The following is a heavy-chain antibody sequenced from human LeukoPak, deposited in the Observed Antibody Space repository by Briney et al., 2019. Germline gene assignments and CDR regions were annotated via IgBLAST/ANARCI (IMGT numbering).Heavy chain of an antibody. CDR2: IYTSGST. D-gene: IGHD3-22*01. V-gene: IGHV4-4*07. Sequence: PSETLSLTCTVSGGSISSYYWSWIRQPAGKGLEWIGRIYTSGSTNYNPSLKSRVTMSVDTSKNQFSLKLSSVTAADTAVYYCARESRYYDSSGYQSYYYYYYYMDVWGKGTTVTISS. CDR3: ARESRYYDSSGYQSYYYYYYYMDV. J-gene: IGHJ6*03. CDR1: GGSISSYY.